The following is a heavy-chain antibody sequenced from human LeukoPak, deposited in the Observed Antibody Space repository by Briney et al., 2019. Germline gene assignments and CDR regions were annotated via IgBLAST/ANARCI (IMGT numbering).Heavy chain of an antibody. D-gene: IGHD2-21*02. Sequence: GGSLRLSRAASGFTFSSYSMNWVRQAPGKGLEWVSSISSSSSYIYYADSVKGRFTISRDSAKNSLYLQMNSLRAEDTAVYYCARDPIVVVTAGGYFDYWGQGTLVTVSS. CDR1: GFTFSSYS. CDR2: ISSSSSYI. J-gene: IGHJ4*02. V-gene: IGHV3-21*01. CDR3: ARDPIVVVTAGGYFDY.